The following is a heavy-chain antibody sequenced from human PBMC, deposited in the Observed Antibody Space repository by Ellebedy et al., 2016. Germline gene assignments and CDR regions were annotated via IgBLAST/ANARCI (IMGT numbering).Heavy chain of an antibody. V-gene: IGHV1-3*01. J-gene: IGHJ3*02. CDR2: INAGNGNT. D-gene: IGHD3-22*01. CDR1: GYTFTSQT. CDR3: ARVLTHYYDSIEEDAFDI. Sequence: ASVKVSCKASGYTFTSQTMHWVRQAPGQRLEWMGRINAGNGNTKYSQKFQGRLTITRDTSASTAYMELSSLRSEDTAVYYCARVLTHYYDSIEEDAFDIWGQGTMVTVSS.